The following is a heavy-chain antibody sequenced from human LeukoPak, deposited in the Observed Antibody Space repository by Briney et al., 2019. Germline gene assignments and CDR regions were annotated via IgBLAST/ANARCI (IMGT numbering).Heavy chain of an antibody. CDR2: INAGNGNT. J-gene: IGHJ5*02. CDR3: ARGGIPGIAAAGLDP. Sequence: ASVKVSCKASGYTFTSYAMHWVRQAPGQRLEWMGWINAGNGNTKYSQKFQGRVTITWDTSASTAYMELSSLRSEDTAVYYCARGGIPGIAAAGLDPWGQGTLVTVSS. V-gene: IGHV1-3*01. D-gene: IGHD6-13*01. CDR1: GYTFTSYA.